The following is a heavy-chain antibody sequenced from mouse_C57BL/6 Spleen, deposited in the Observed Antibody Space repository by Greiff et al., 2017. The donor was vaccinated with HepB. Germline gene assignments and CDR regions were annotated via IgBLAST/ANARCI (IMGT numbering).Heavy chain of an antibody. V-gene: IGHV1-62-2*01. CDR1: GYSFTEYT. CDR3: ARYEGGYYYGSSFWFAY. CDR2: FYPGSGSI. J-gene: IGHJ3*01. Sequence: QVQLQQSGAELVKPGASVKLSCKASGYSFTEYTIHWVKQRSGQGLEWIGWFYPGSGSIKYNEKFKDKDTLTADNSSSTVYMELSSMTSEDSAVYFCARYEGGYYYGSSFWFAYWGQGTLVTVSA. D-gene: IGHD1-1*01.